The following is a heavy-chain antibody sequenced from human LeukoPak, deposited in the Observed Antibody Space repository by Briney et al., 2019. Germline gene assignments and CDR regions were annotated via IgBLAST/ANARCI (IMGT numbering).Heavy chain of an antibody. CDR3: ADYVGEYFDY. D-gene: IGHD3-10*01. J-gene: IGHJ4*02. CDR1: GGSISTGGYS. V-gene: IGHV4-30-4*07. Sequence: PSETLSLTCAVSGGSISTGGYSWSWIRQPPGKGLEWIGYVYNSGNTYYNPSLESRLTISLDTAKNQFSLKLRCVTAADTAVYYCADYVGEYFDYWGQGTLVTVSS. CDR2: VYNSGNT.